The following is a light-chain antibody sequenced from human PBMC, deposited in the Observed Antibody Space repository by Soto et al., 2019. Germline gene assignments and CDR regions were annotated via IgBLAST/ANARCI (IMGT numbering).Light chain of an antibody. CDR2: DAS. Sequence: IVLTQSPATLSLSPGIRATLXXRASQNISDYLIWYQQKPGQAPRLXXYDASNRATGIPARFSGSGSGTDFTLTISSLEPEDFAIYYCQQRCNWPPVTFGGGTKVDIK. CDR3: QQRCNWPPVT. CDR1: QNISDY. J-gene: IGKJ4*01. V-gene: IGKV3-11*01.